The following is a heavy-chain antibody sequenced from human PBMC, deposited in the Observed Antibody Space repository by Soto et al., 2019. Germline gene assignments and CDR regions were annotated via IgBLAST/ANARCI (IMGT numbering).Heavy chain of an antibody. D-gene: IGHD1-7*01. CDR1: GGSISSGDYY. CDR2: IYYSGST. V-gene: IGHV4-30-4*01. J-gene: IGHJ2*01. CDR3: ARVKLELSAYFDL. Sequence: QVQLQESGPGLVKPSQTLSRTCTVSGGSISSGDYYWRWIRQPPGKGLEWNGYIYYSGSTYYNPSLKSRVTISVDTSKNQFSLKLSSVTAADTAVYYCARVKLELSAYFDLWGRGTLVTVSS.